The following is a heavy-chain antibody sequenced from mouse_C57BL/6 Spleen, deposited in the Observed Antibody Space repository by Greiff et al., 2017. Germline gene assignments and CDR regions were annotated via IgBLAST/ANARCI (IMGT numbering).Heavy chain of an antibody. CDR2: INPGSGGT. V-gene: IGHV1-54*01. CDR1: GYAFTNYL. Sequence: VQLQQSGAELVRPGTSVKVSCKASGYAFTNYLIEWVKQRPGQGLEWIGVINPGSGGTNYNEKFKGKATLTADKSSSTAYMQLSSLTSEDSAVYFCARSGDFDYWGQGTTHSLL. J-gene: IGHJ2*01. D-gene: IGHD3-2*02. CDR3: ARSGDFDY.